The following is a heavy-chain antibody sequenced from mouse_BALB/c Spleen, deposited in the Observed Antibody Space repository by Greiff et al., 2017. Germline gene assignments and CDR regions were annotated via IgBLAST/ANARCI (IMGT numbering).Heavy chain of an antibody. D-gene: IGHD2-4*01. CDR1: GFTFSSYT. CDR3: TRDGDYDEGDAMDY. J-gene: IGHJ4*01. V-gene: IGHV5-6-4*01. Sequence: EVHLVESGGGLVKPGGSLKLSCAASGFTFSSYTMSWVRQTPEKRLEWVATISSGGSYTYYPDSVKGRFTISRDNAKNTLYLQMSSLKSEDTAMYYCTRDGDYDEGDAMDYWGQGTSVTVSS. CDR2: ISSGGSYT.